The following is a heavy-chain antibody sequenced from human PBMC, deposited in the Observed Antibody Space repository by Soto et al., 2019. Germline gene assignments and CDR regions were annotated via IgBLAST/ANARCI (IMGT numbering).Heavy chain of an antibody. CDR2: VSYFGTT. V-gene: IGHV4-59*12. Sequence: SETLSLTCNVSGGPLTTYFWSWIRQPPGKGLEWIGYVSYFGTTNYNPSLQSRLTISLDTSKTHFSLKLSSVTAADTAVYYCARVEADYDILTGYDYYYYYYGMDVWGQGTTVTVSS. CDR1: GGPLTTYF. D-gene: IGHD3-9*01. CDR3: ARVEADYDILTGYDYYYYYYGMDV. J-gene: IGHJ6*02.